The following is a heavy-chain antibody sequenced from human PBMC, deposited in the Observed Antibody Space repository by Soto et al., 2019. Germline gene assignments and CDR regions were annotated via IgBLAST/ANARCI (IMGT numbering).Heavy chain of an antibody. CDR2: IDEYGSTI. CDR3: TRDIGGKGAY. Sequence: EVQLVESGGGLVQPGGSLRLSCAASGFTFSSYWMHWVRQVPGKGLLWVSRIDEYGSTINYADSVKGRFTISRDNARNTLYLEMNRLRAADTALYYCTRDIGGKGAYWGPGTLVTVSS. V-gene: IGHV3-74*01. D-gene: IGHD3-10*01. CDR1: GFTFSSYW. J-gene: IGHJ4*02.